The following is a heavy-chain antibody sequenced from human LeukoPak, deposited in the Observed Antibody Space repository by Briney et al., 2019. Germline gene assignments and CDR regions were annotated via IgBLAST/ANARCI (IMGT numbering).Heavy chain of an antibody. CDR2: ISYDGSNK. J-gene: IGHJ4*02. CDR3: AKASPFGELSS. D-gene: IGHD3-10*01. CDR1: GFTVSNNY. Sequence: GGSLRLSCAASGFTVSNNYMSWVRQAPGKGLEWVAVISYDGSNKYYADSVKGRFTISRDNSKNTLYLQMNSLRAEDTAVYYCAKASPFGELSSWGQGTLVTVSS. V-gene: IGHV3-30*18.